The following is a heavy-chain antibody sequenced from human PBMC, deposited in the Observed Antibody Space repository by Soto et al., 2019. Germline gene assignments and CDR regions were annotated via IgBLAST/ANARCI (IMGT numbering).Heavy chain of an antibody. D-gene: IGHD2-15*01. CDR2: ISYSGST. J-gene: IGHJ4*02. CDR1: GGSISSGNYY. V-gene: IGHV4-30-4*01. CDR3: ATMGTPATGLYFFDY. Sequence: QVQLQESGPGLVKSSQTLSLTCTVSGGSISSGNYYWSWIRQPPGKGLEWIGFISYSGSTYYSTSLKSRVTISVDTSKSQFSLTLSFVTAADTAVYYCATMGTPATGLYFFDYWGQGSLVTVSS.